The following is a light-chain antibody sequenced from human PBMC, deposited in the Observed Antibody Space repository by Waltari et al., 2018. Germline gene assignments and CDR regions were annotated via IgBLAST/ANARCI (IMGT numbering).Light chain of an antibody. V-gene: IGKV3-15*01. CDR3: QQYNNRPPWT. CDR1: QSVGSN. J-gene: IGKJ1*01. Sequence: ETVMTQSPATLSVSPGETATLSCRASQSVGSNLAWYQQKPGQAPRLLIYGASTRATGIPAKFSGSGSGTEFTLTISSLQSEDFAVYYCQQYNNRPPWTFGQGTKVEI. CDR2: GAS.